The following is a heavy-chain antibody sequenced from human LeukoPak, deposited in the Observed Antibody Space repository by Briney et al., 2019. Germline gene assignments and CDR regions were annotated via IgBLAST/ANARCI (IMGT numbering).Heavy chain of an antibody. Sequence: PGGSLRLSCAASGFTLSNSWMFWVRQGPGKGLVWVSDINNDGSRISYADSVKGRFTISRDGAKNTLFLQMNSLRAEDAAVYYCARGGLPGGFDYWGQGTLVPVSS. CDR2: INNDGSRI. V-gene: IGHV3-74*01. J-gene: IGHJ4*02. CDR3: ARGGLPGGFDY. D-gene: IGHD7-27*01. CDR1: GFTLSNSW.